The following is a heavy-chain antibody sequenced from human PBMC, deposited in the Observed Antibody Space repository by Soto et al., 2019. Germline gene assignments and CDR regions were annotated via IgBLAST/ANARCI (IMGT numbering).Heavy chain of an antibody. CDR1: EDSFNTHW. CDR3: AGIFWSGDSCSDHEHFEI. CDR2: IYPTDSDT. Sequence: GESLKISCKGSEDSFNTHWIGWVRQMPGKGLEWMGLIYPTDSDTKYSPSFQGQVTISADKSINTAYRQWSSLKASDTARYYCAGIFWSGDSCSDHEHFEIWGQGTLVTVSS. V-gene: IGHV5-51*01. D-gene: IGHD3-3*01. J-gene: IGHJ3*02.